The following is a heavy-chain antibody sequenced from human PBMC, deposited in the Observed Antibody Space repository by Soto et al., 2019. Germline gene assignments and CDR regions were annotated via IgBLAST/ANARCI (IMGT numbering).Heavy chain of an antibody. D-gene: IGHD6-19*01. Sequence: EVQLLESGGGSLQPGGSLILSCAASGFTFTNYGLNWVRQAPGKGLEWVSSISDSGGSTYYADSVKGRFTISRDSSKNTLYLQMNSLRAEDTAVYYCAKDRGASGSSGWNPTDALDIWGQGTMVTVSS. V-gene: IGHV3-23*01. CDR3: AKDRGASGSSGWNPTDALDI. J-gene: IGHJ3*02. CDR2: ISDSGGST. CDR1: GFTFTNYG.